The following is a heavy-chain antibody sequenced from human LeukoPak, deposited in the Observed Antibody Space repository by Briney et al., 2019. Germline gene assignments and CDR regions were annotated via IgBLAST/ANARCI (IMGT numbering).Heavy chain of an antibody. D-gene: IGHD5-18*01. CDR3: ARDHSNSYGSQLSDY. CDR1: GGSISSYY. Sequence: SETLSLTCTVSGGSISSYYWSWIRQPPGKGLEWIGYIYYSGSTNYNPSLKSRVTISVDASKNQFSLKLSSVTAADTAVYYCARDHSNSYGSQLSDYWGQGTLVTVSS. CDR2: IYYSGST. V-gene: IGHV4-59*01. J-gene: IGHJ4*02.